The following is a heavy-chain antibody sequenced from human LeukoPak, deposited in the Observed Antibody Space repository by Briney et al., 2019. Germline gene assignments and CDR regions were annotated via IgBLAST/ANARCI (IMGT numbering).Heavy chain of an antibody. V-gene: IGHV1-2*02. J-gene: IGHJ4*02. D-gene: IGHD2/OR15-2a*01. CDR3: ASAGYFKPLDF. Sequence: ASVKVSCKTSGHRFTDCYIHWVRQAPGQGLEWMGWSKPDSGDTRYAQEFQARVTMTRDTSISTVYMELNRLTSDDTAVYYCASAGYFKPLDFWGQGTLVTVSS. CDR2: SKPDSGDT. CDR1: GHRFTDCY.